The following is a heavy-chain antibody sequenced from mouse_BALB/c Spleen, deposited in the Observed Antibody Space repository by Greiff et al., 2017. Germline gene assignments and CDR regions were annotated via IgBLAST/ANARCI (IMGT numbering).Heavy chain of an antibody. J-gene: IGHJ4*01. CDR3: ARQAYGNYDAMDY. CDR1: GFAFSSYD. Sequence: EVQRVESGGGLVKPGGSLKLSCAASGFAFSSYDMSWVRQTPEKRLEWVAYISSGGGSTYYPDTVKGRFTISRDNAKNTLYLQMSSLKSEDTAMYYCARQAYGNYDAMDYWGQGTSVTVSS. V-gene: IGHV5-12-1*01. CDR2: ISSGGGST. D-gene: IGHD2-1*01.